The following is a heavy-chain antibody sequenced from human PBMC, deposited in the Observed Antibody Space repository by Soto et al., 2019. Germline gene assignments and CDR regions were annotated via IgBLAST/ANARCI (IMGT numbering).Heavy chain of an antibody. D-gene: IGHD6-13*01. V-gene: IGHV3-9*01. J-gene: IGHJ1*01. CDR1: GFGVMLNY. CDR2: INWNSGSI. CDR3: VKDESINWYSGHFRH. Sequence: GGSLRLSCAASGFGVMLNYMAWVRQAPGKGLEWVSGINWNSGSIGYGDSVKGRFAISRDNAKNSLHLQMNSLSAEDTAFYYCVKDESINWYSGHFRHWGQGTLVTVSS.